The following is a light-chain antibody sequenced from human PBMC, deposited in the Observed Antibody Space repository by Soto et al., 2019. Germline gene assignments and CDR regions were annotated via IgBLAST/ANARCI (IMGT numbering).Light chain of an antibody. CDR1: QGIRHY. CDR2: AAS. CDR3: LQDYNYPLT. V-gene: IGKV1-6*01. J-gene: IGKJ4*01. Sequence: AIQMTQSPSSLSASVGDRVTITCRASQGIRHYLGGYQQKPGKAPKLLIYAASSLQSGVPSRFSGSGSGTDFTLTISSLQPEDFETYYCLQDYNYPLTFGVGTKVELK.